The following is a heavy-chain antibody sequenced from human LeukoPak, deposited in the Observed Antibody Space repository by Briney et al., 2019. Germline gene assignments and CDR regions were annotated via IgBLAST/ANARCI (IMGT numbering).Heavy chain of an antibody. J-gene: IGHJ4*02. Sequence: PSETLSLTCSISGGSISSSSYYWGWIRQPPGKGLEWIGSFYYSGNTYYNPSLESRVTISVDTSKNELSLNLRSVTAADTAVYYCARTAGIAVAGSRQYFDYWGQGMLVTVSS. D-gene: IGHD6-19*01. V-gene: IGHV4-39*01. CDR2: FYYSGNT. CDR1: GGSISSSSYY. CDR3: ARTAGIAVAGSRQYFDY.